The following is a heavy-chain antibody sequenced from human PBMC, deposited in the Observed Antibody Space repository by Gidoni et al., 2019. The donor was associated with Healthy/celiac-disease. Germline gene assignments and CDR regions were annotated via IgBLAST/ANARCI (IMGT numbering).Heavy chain of an antibody. CDR2: ISWDGGST. Sequence: EVQLVESGGVVVQPGGSLRLSCAASGFTFDDSAMHWARQAPGKGLEWVSLISWDGGSTYYADSVKGRFTISRDNSKNSLYLQMNSLRAEDTALYYCAKGHYYGSGSYNFFDYWGQGTLVTVSS. V-gene: IGHV3-43D*03. J-gene: IGHJ4*02. D-gene: IGHD3-10*01. CDR3: AKGHYYGSGSYNFFDY. CDR1: GFTFDDSA.